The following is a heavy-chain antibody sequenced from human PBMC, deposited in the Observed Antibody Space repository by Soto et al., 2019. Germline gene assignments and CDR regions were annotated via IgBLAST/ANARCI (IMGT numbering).Heavy chain of an antibody. J-gene: IGHJ4*02. CDR3: ARVAVAGTRVDY. Sequence: GGSLRLSCAASGFTFSSYWMHWVRQAPGKGLVWVSRINTDGSSIAYADSVKGRFTISRNNAKNTLYLQMSSLRAADTAVYYCARVAVAGTRVDYWGQGTLVTVSS. CDR2: INTDGSSI. D-gene: IGHD6-19*01. CDR1: GFTFSSYW. V-gene: IGHV3-74*01.